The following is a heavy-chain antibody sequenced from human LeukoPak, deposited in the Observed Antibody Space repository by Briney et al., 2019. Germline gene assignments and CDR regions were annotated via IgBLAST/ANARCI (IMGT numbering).Heavy chain of an antibody. D-gene: IGHD3-10*01. J-gene: IGHJ4*02. V-gene: IGHV1-2*02. CDR2: INPNSGGT. CDR3: ARLITMVRDEFDY. Sequence: GASVKVSCKASGYTFTGYYMHWVRQAPGQGLEWMGWINPNSGGTNYAQKFQGRVTMTRDTSISTAYMELSRPRSDDTAVYYCARLITMVRDEFDYWGQGTLVTVSS. CDR1: GYTFTGYY.